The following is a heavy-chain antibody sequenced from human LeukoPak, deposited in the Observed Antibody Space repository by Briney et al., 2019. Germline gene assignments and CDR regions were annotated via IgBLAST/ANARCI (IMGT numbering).Heavy chain of an antibody. Sequence: PSETLCLSCTDSGGSISTYYWTWIRQPPERGLEWIGYIYYSGITNYNPSLKSRVTMSVDTSRNQFSLRLNSVTAADTAVYYCARRLAVTGRYYFDYWGQGSLVTVSS. CDR1: GGSISTYY. CDR3: ARRLAVTGRYYFDY. V-gene: IGHV4-59*01. J-gene: IGHJ4*02. D-gene: IGHD4-11*01. CDR2: IYYSGIT.